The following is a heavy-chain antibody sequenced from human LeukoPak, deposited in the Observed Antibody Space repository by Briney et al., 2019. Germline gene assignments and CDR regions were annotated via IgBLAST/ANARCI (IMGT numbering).Heavy chain of an antibody. V-gene: IGHV3-30*18. J-gene: IGHJ4*02. D-gene: IGHD3-3*01. CDR1: GFTFSSYG. CDR2: ISYDGSNK. Sequence: GRSLRLSCAASGFTFSSYGMHWVRQAPGKGLEWVAVISYDGSNKYYADSVKGRFTISRDNSKNTLYLQMNSLRAEDTAVYYCAKGYDFWSGYLACWGQGTLVTVSS. CDR3: AKGYDFWSGYLAC.